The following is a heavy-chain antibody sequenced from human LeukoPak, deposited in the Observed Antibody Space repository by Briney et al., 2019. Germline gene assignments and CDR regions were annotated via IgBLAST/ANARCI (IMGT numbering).Heavy chain of an antibody. CDR3: ARLISFRPINSSWHYYYGMDV. J-gene: IGHJ6*02. D-gene: IGHD6-13*01. Sequence: SETLSLTCTVSGGSIIGYYWTWIRQPPGKGLEWIGYIYYSGSTNYNPSLKSRVTISVDTYKNQFSLKLSSVTAADTAVYYCARLISFRPINSSWHYYYGMDVWGQGTTVTVSS. V-gene: IGHV4-59*01. CDR2: IYYSGST. CDR1: GGSIIGYY.